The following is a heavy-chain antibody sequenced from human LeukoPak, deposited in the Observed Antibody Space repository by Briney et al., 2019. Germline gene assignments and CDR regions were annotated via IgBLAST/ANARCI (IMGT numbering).Heavy chain of an antibody. CDR1: GGSFSGYY. Sequence: SETLSLTCAVYGGSFSGYYWSWIRQPPGKGLEWIGEINHSGSTNYNLSLKSRVTISVDTSKNQFSLKLSSVTAADTAVYYCAREVPRRYSSGWPDYGIDVWGQGTTVTVSS. CDR3: AREVPRRYSSGWPDYGIDV. V-gene: IGHV4-34*01. J-gene: IGHJ6*02. CDR2: INHSGST. D-gene: IGHD6-19*01.